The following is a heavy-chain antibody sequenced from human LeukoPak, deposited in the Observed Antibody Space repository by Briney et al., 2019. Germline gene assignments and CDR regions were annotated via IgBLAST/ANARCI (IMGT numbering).Heavy chain of an antibody. J-gene: IGHJ6*04. Sequence: GGSLRLSCAASGFTFSSYSMNWVRQAPGKGREWVSSISSSSSYIYYADSVKGRFTISRDNAKNSLCLQMNSLRAEDTAVYYCAELGITMIGGVWGKGTTVTISS. CDR3: AELGITMIGGV. CDR2: ISSSSSYI. CDR1: GFTFSSYS. D-gene: IGHD3-10*02. V-gene: IGHV3-21*01.